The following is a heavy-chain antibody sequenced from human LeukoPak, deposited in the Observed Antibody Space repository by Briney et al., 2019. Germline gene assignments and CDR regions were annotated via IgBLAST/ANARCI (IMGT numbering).Heavy chain of an antibody. D-gene: IGHD2-2*01. Sequence: GASVKVSCKASGGTFSSYAISWVRQAPGQGLEWMGGIIPIFGTANYAQKFQGRVTITTDESTSTAYMELSSLRSEDTAVYYCAGCTKPYYYYYMDVWGKGTTVTVSS. V-gene: IGHV1-69*05. CDR3: AGCTKPYYYYYMDV. CDR2: IIPIFGTA. CDR1: GGTFSSYA. J-gene: IGHJ6*03.